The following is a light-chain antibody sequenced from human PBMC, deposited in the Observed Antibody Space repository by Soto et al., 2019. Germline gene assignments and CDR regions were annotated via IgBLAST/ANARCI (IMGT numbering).Light chain of an antibody. Sequence: IPMTQSPSSLSPSVGDKVSISCRASKTISTYLNWYQQKPGKAPKLLIYESSILESGVPSRFSASGSGTDFTLTISSLQPEDFATFYCQQIYSPPYTFGQGTNLEIK. CDR3: QQIYSPPYT. V-gene: IGKV1-39*01. J-gene: IGKJ2*01. CDR1: KTISTY. CDR2: ESS.